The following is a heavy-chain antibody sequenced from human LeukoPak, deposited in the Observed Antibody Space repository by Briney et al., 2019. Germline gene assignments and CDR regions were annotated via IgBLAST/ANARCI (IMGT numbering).Heavy chain of an antibody. J-gene: IGHJ4*02. CDR2: IYCSGST. D-gene: IGHD3-22*01. CDR1: GGSISSSSYY. Sequence: SETLSLTCTVSGGSISSSSYYWGWIRQPPGKGLEWIGSIYCSGSTYYNPSLKSRVTISVDTSKNQFSLKLSSVTAADTAVYYCARRGPNLYYYDSSGYLDYWGQGTLVTVSS. V-gene: IGHV4-39*01. CDR3: ARRGPNLYYYDSSGYLDY.